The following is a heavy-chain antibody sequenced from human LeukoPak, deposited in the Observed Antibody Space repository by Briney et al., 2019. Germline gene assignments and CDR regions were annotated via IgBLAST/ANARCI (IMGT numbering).Heavy chain of an antibody. CDR2: IYTSGST. V-gene: IGHV4-4*07. J-gene: IGHJ6*02. Sequence: SETLSLTCTVSGGSISSYYWSWIRQPAGKGREWIGRIYTSGSTNYNPSLKSRVTMSVDTSKNQFSLKLSSVTAADTAVYYCARDGSGWPNYYYYYGMDVWGQGTTVTVSS. CDR1: GGSISSYY. D-gene: IGHD6-19*01. CDR3: ARDGSGWPNYYYYYGMDV.